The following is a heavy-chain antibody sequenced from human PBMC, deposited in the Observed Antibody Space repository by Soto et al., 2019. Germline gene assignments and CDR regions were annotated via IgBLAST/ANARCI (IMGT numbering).Heavy chain of an antibody. CDR1: GFTVSSNY. CDR2: IYSGGNT. V-gene: IGHV3-53*01. CDR3: VRERDYGGIDY. Sequence: PGGSLRLSCAASGFTVSSNYMSWVRQAPGKGLEWVSVIYSGGNTYYADSVKGRFTISRDSSKNTLYLQMNSLRAEDTAVYYCVRERDYGGIDYWGQGTLVTVSS. D-gene: IGHD4-17*01. J-gene: IGHJ4*02.